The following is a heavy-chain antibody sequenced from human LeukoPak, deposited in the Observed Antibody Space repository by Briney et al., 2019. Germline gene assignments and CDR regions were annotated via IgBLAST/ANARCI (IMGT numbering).Heavy chain of an antibody. V-gene: IGHV4-4*02. CDR1: GGSLSRSNW. J-gene: IGHJ5*02. CDR3: ARDQDDNWFDP. CDR2: IYHSGST. Sequence: SETLSLTCAVSGGSLSRSNWWSWVRQRPGKGLEWIGEIYHSGSTNYNPSLKRRVTISVDKSKNQFSLKLSSVTAADTAVYYCARDQDDNWFDPWGQGTLVTVSS.